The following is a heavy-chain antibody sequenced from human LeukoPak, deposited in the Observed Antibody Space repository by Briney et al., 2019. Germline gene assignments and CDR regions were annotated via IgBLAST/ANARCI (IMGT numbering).Heavy chain of an antibody. D-gene: IGHD2-2*01. CDR3: ARGRTGAAALDF. J-gene: IGHJ4*02. CDR1: GGSFSGHY. V-gene: IGHV4-34*01. Sequence: PSETLSLTCAVYGGSFSGHYWTWIRQPPGKGLEWIGEGTHSGSPNYNPSLKSRVTIPLDTSKNQFSLKLTSVTAADTAVYYCARGRTGAAALDFWGPGTLVTVSS. CDR2: GTHSGSP.